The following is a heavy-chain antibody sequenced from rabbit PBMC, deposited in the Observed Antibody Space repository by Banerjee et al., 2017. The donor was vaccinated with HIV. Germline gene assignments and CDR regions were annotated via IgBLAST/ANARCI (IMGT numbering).Heavy chain of an antibody. Sequence: QEQLEESGGGLVKPEGSLTLTCMSSGLDFSSNWICWVRQAPGKGLEWIACIDTNDGDTDYANWPKGRFTISKTSSTTVTLQMTSLTAADTATYFCARGDYGGYDYDLWGPGTLVTVS. CDR3: ARGDYGGYDYDL. J-gene: IGHJ4*01. D-gene: IGHD6-1*01. CDR1: GLDFSSNW. CDR2: IDTNDGDT. V-gene: IGHV1S45*01.